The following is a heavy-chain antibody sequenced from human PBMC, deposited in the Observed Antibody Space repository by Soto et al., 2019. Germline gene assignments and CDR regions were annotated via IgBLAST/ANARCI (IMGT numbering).Heavy chain of an antibody. CDR3: SKGRDSIAVAGTMDY. J-gene: IGHJ4*02. D-gene: IGHD6-19*01. CDR2: ISGSGGST. V-gene: IGHV3-23*01. CDR1: GFTFSSYA. Sequence: PGGSLRLSCAASGFTFSSYAMSWVRQAPGKGLEWVSAISGSGGSTYYADSVKGRFTISRDNSKNTLYLQMNSLRAEDTAVYYCSKGRDSIAVAGTMDYWGQGTLVTVSS.